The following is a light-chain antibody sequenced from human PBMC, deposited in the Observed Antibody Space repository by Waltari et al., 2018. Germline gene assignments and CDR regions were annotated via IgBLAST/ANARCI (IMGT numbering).Light chain of an antibody. V-gene: IGLV1-40*01. CDR2: GHK. J-gene: IGLJ2*01. CDR1: QSNLGAGHH. CDR3: QSYDSALRGSV. Sequence: QSVLTQPPSMSGAPAQTVTIPCSRTQSNLGAGHHVHWPRAPPGPPPHPLLFGHKNRPSGVSDRFSASKSGASASLVISGLHVGDEGDYYCQSYDSALRGSVFGGGTKLSVL.